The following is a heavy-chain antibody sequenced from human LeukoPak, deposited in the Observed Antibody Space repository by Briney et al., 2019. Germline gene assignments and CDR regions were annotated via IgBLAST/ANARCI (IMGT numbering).Heavy chain of an antibody. D-gene: IGHD1-26*01. Sequence: ASVKVSCKAFGYTFTSNYMHWVRQAPGQGPEWMGVISPSGGSTTYAQKFQGRVTLTRDMSTSTDYLELSSLRSEDTAVYYCARGVRWELRDWGQGTLVTVSS. CDR2: ISPSGGST. CDR1: GYTFTSNY. V-gene: IGHV1-46*01. CDR3: ARGVRWELRD. J-gene: IGHJ4*02.